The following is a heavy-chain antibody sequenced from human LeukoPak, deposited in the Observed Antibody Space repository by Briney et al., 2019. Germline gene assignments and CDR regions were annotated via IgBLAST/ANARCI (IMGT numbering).Heavy chain of an antibody. CDR2: IVVGSGNT. Sequence: SVKVSCKTSGFTFTSSAMQWVRQARGQRLEWIGWIVVGSGNTNYAQKFQERVTITRDMSTSTAYMELSSLRSEDTAVYYCAAVSIAVAVTGGNYFDYWGQGTLVTVSS. CDR3: AAVSIAVAVTGGNYFDY. V-gene: IGHV1-58*02. D-gene: IGHD6-19*01. CDR1: GFTFTSSA. J-gene: IGHJ4*02.